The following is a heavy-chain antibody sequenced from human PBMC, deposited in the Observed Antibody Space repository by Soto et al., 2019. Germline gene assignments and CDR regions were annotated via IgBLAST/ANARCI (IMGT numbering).Heavy chain of an antibody. V-gene: IGHV6-1*01. CDR1: GDSVSSNSAA. Sequence: SQTLSLTCAISGDSVSSNSAAWNWIRQSPSRGLEWLGRTYYRSKWYNDYAVSVKSRITINPDTSKNQFSLQLNSVTPEDTAVYYCARDWALPDRYSSSWYSLGRGFDPWGQGTLVTVSS. D-gene: IGHD6-13*01. CDR3: ARDWALPDRYSSSWYSLGRGFDP. CDR2: TYYRSKWYN. J-gene: IGHJ5*02.